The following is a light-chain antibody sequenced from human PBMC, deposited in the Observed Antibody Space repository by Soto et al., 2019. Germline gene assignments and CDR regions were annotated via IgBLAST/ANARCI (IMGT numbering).Light chain of an antibody. J-gene: IGKJ1*01. CDR3: QQYNSVTWT. CDR1: QSIGRW. V-gene: IGKV1-5*03. Sequence: DIQMTQSPSTLSASVGDRVTITCRASQSIGRWLAWYQQKPGIAPKLLIYEASTLDSGVPSTFSGSGSGTEFTLTTSSLQPDDFATYYCQQYNSVTWTFGQGTKVEVK. CDR2: EAS.